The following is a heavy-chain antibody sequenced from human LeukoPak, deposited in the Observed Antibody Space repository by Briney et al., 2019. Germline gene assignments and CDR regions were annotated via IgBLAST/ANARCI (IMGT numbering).Heavy chain of an antibody. CDR2: IYHSGST. Sequence: SETLSLTCAVSGYSISSGYYWGWIRQPPGKGLEWIGNIYHSGSTYYNPSLKSRVTIFVDTSKNQFSLKLSSVTAADTAMYYCARAGEGGYSGYDYYYHYYMDVWGKGTTVTVSS. V-gene: IGHV4-38-2*01. D-gene: IGHD5-12*01. J-gene: IGHJ6*03. CDR1: GYSISSGYY. CDR3: ARAGEGGYSGYDYYYHYYMDV.